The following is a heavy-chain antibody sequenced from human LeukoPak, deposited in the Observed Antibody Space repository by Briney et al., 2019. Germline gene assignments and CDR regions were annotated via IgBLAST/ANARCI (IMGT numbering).Heavy chain of an antibody. Sequence: QPGGSLRLSCAASGFTFSSYAMHWVRQAPGKGLEWVAVISYDGSNKYYADSVKGRFTISRDNSKNTLYLQMNSLRAEDTAVYYCARARDIVVVPAAILDYYYMDVWGKGTTVTVSS. D-gene: IGHD2-2*02. CDR1: GFTFSSYA. CDR3: ARARDIVVVPAAILDYYYMDV. V-gene: IGHV3-30-3*01. J-gene: IGHJ6*03. CDR2: ISYDGSNK.